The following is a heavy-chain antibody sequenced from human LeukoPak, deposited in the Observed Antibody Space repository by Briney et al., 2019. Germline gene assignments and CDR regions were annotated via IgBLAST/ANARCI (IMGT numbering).Heavy chain of an antibody. D-gene: IGHD3-16*02. CDR2: IWYDGRNK. CDR1: GFTFSSCG. J-gene: IGHJ3*02. Sequence: GGSLRLSCAASGFTFSSCGMHWVRQAPGKGLEWVAVIWYDGRNKFYADSLKGRFTISRDNSKNTLYLQMNSLRAEDTAVYYCARVNRGDAFDIWGQGTLVTVSS. V-gene: IGHV3-33*08. CDR3: ARVNRGDAFDI.